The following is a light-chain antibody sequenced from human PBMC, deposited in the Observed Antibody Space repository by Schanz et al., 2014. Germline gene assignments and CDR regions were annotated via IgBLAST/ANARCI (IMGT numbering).Light chain of an antibody. CDR3: QQYYSIPLT. CDR2: WAS. V-gene: IGKV4-1*01. Sequence: DIVMTQSPDSLAVSLGERATINCKSSQSVFYSSNNKNYLAWYQQKPRQPPKLLIYWASTRESGVPDRFSGSGSGTDFTLTISSLQAEDVAVYYCQQYYSIPLTFGGGTKVEIK. J-gene: IGKJ4*01. CDR1: QSVFYSSNNKNY.